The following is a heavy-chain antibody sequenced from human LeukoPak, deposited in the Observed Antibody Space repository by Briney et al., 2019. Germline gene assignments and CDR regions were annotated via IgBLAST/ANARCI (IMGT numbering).Heavy chain of an antibody. CDR3: ARVSAHAGIAVAASDY. CDR2: ISNSGSII. Sequence: PGGSLRLSCAASGFTFSDYYMNWIRQAPGKGLEWVSYISNSGSIIYYADSVKGRFTISRDNAKNSLYLQMNSLRAEDTAVYYCARVSAHAGIAVAASDYWGQGTLVTVSS. CDR1: GFTFSDYY. J-gene: IGHJ4*02. V-gene: IGHV3-11*04. D-gene: IGHD6-19*01.